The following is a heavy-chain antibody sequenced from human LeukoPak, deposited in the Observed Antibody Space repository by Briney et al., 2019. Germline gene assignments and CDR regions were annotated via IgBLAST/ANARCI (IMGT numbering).Heavy chain of an antibody. D-gene: IGHD4-23*01. V-gene: IGHV4-4*02. J-gene: IGHJ6*02. CDR1: GDSISNNNC. Sequence: SGTLSLTCAVSGDSISNNNCYSWVRQSPGKGLEWIGEICPRGGINYNPSLRSRVMITGDRPKNQFSLYVISVTAADSAIYYCARNGGFDQDVWGQGTTVTVSS. CDR3: ARNGGFDQDV. CDR2: ICPRGGI.